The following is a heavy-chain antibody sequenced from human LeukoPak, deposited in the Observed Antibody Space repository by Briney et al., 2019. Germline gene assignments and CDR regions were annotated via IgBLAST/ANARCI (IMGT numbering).Heavy chain of an antibody. CDR2: INPNSGGT. D-gene: IGHD3-10*01. V-gene: IGHV1-2*02. CDR3: ARSRGSNSYYHYMDV. Sequence: ASVKVSCKASGYTFTGYYMHWVRQAPGQGLEWMGWINPNSGGTNYAQKFQGRVTMTRDTSISTAYMELSRLRSDDTAMYFCARSRGSNSYYHYMDVWGKGTTVAISS. CDR1: GYTFTGYY. J-gene: IGHJ6*03.